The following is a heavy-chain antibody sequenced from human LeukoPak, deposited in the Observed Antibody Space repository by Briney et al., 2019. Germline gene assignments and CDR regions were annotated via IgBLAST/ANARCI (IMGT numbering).Heavy chain of an antibody. CDR1: GGSISSGTYY. D-gene: IGHD2-21*01. V-gene: IGHV4-61*02. J-gene: IGHJ5*02. CDR3: ARLFTDNWFDP. Sequence: SETLSLTCTVSGGSISSGTYYWSWIRQPAGKGLEWIGRFYTSGSTYYNPSLKSRVTISVDTSKNQFSLKLSSVTAADTAVYYCARLFTDNWFDPWGQGTLVTVSS. CDR2: FYTSGST.